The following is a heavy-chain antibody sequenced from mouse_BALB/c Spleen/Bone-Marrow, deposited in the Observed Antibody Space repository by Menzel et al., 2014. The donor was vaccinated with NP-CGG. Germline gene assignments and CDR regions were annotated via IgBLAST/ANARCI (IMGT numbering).Heavy chain of an antibody. CDR3: ARSQAFYGNYFDY. CDR2: INSNGGST. V-gene: IGHV5-6-3*01. Sequence: DVMLVESGGGLVQPGGSLKLSCAASGFTFSSYGMSWVRQTPDKRLELVATINSNGGSTYYPDSVKGRFTISRDNAKNTLYLQMSSLKSEDTAMYYCARSQAFYGNYFDYWGQGTPLTVSS. CDR1: GFTFSSYG. D-gene: IGHD2-10*01. J-gene: IGHJ2*01.